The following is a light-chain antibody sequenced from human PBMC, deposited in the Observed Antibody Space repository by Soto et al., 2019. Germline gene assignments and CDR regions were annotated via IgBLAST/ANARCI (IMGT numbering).Light chain of an antibody. CDR1: SSDIGSYNL. J-gene: IGLJ2*01. CDR3: CSYAGSSVV. CDR2: EGS. V-gene: IGLV2-23*01. Sequence: QSALTQPASVSGSPGQSITISCTGTSSDIGSYNLVSWYQQHPGKAPKLMIYEGSKRPSGVSNRFSGCKSGNTASLTISGLQAEDEADYHCCSYAGSSVVFGGGTKLTVL.